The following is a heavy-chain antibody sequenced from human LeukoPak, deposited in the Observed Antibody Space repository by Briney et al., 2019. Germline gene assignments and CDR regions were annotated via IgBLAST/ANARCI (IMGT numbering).Heavy chain of an antibody. CDR3: ESGVRGRYGTDP. J-gene: IGHJ5*02. CDR1: GFTFSSDG. D-gene: IGHD4-17*01. CDR2: INAAGSST. V-gene: IGHV3-74*01. Sequence: GGSLRLSCAASGFTFSSDGMHWVRQAPGQGLVWVSRINAAGSSTNYAASVKGRFTISRDNAMNTVYLHLNSLRAEDTAVSYCESGVRGRYGTDPWGQGTLVTVSS.